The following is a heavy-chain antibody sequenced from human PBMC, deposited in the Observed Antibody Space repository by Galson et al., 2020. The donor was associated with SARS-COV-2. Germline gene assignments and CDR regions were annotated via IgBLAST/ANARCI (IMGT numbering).Heavy chain of an antibody. CDR3: AKAHQQLVWFFGL. J-gene: IGHJ2*01. V-gene: IGHV3-33*06. CDR2: IWYDGSKT. CDR1: GFTFSTYG. Sequence: QLGESLKISCAASGFTFSTYGMHWVRQAPGKGLEWVAAIWYDGSKTYFADSVKGRFTISRDNSKNTLYLQMNSLRVEDTAVYYCAKAHQQLVWFFGLWGHGPLVTVSS. D-gene: IGHD6-13*01.